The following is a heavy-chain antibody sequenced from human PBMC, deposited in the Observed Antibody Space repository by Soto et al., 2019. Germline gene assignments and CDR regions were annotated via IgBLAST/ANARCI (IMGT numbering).Heavy chain of an antibody. CDR3: ARSLDY. J-gene: IGHJ4*02. Sequence: SVTMSLASPVCNESITSSSYYGGWIRQPPGKGLEWIGSIYSSGSTYYHPSLKSRVTISVDRSKNQFSLKLSSVTAADTAVYYCARSLDYWGQGSLVTVS. CDR2: IYSSGST. CDR1: NESITSSSYY. V-gene: IGHV4-39*07.